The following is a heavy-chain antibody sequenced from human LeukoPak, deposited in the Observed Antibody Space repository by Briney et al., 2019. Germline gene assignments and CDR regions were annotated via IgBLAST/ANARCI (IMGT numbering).Heavy chain of an antibody. V-gene: IGHV3-30-3*02. Sequence: SCKASGYTFTSYAMHWVRQAPGKGLEWVAVISYDGSNKYYADSVKGRFTISRDNSKNTLYLQMNSLRAEDTAVYYCAKDLAPKSWGAVAGTGYWGQGTLVTVSS. D-gene: IGHD6-19*01. J-gene: IGHJ4*02. CDR2: ISYDGSNK. CDR1: GYTFTSYA. CDR3: AKDLAPKSWGAVAGTGY.